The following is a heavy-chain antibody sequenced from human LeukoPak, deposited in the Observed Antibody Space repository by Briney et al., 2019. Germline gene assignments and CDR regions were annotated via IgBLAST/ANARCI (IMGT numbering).Heavy chain of an antibody. Sequence: GGSLRLSCAASGFTFSSYAMSWVRQAPGKGLVWVSRINSDGSSTSYADSVKGRFTISRDNAKNTLYLQMNSLRAEDTAVYYCARDPESTYIDYWGQGTLVTVSS. CDR3: ARDPESTYIDY. CDR1: GFTFSSYA. V-gene: IGHV3-74*01. D-gene: IGHD1-14*01. CDR2: INSDGSST. J-gene: IGHJ4*02.